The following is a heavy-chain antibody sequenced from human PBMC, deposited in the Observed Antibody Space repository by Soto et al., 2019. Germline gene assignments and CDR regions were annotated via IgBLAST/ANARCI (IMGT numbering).Heavy chain of an antibody. CDR2: IKQDGNDL. D-gene: IGHD3-3*01. CDR1: GFTFSSYW. V-gene: IGHV3-7*01. Sequence: EVQLVESGGGLVQPGGSLRLSCAASGFTFSSYWMSWVRQAPEKGLELVANIKQDGNDLYFLDYVKGRFTISRDNAKNSLYLHMSSLRDEETGVYYCARTIFGVVPPSSSLDVWGKGTTVTVYS. J-gene: IGHJ6*04. CDR3: ARTIFGVVPPSSSLDV.